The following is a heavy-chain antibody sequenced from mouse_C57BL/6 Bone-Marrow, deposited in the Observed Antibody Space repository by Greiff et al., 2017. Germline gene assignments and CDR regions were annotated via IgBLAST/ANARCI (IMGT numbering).Heavy chain of an antibody. Sequence: EVKLMESGGDLVKPGGSLKLSCAASGFTFSSYGMSWVRQTPDKRLEWVATISSGGSYTYYPDSVKGRFTISRNNAKNTPYLQMSSLKSEDTAMYCCARRRDYDRAYAIDYWGQGTAVTVSS. V-gene: IGHV5-6*02. D-gene: IGHD2-4*01. CDR3: ARRRDYDRAYAIDY. CDR1: GFTFSSYG. J-gene: IGHJ4*01. CDR2: ISSGGSYT.